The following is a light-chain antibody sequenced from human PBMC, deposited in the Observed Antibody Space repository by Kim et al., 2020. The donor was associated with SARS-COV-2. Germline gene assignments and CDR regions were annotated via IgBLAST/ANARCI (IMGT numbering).Light chain of an antibody. V-gene: IGKV4-1*01. Sequence: RATINCKSRQNILHSSNNKNALVWFQHKPGQPPKLLISWASARESGVPDRFSGSGSGTDFTLTISSLQAEDVAVYYCLQFCKTPYTFGQGTKLEI. CDR2: WAS. J-gene: IGKJ2*01. CDR1: QNILHSSNNKNA. CDR3: LQFCKTPYT.